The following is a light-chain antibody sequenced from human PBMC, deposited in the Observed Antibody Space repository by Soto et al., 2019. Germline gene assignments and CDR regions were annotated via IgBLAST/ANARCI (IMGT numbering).Light chain of an antibody. Sequence: QSVLTQPASGSGSPGQSITISCTGTSSDVGTYNLVSWYQQHPGKAPKLMLYEGSKRPSGVSNRFSGSNSGNTASLTISGLQAEDEADYYCCSYAAGSAPYVFGTGTKVTVL. J-gene: IGLJ1*01. CDR2: EGS. CDR3: CSYAAGSAPYV. CDR1: SSDVGTYNL. V-gene: IGLV2-23*01.